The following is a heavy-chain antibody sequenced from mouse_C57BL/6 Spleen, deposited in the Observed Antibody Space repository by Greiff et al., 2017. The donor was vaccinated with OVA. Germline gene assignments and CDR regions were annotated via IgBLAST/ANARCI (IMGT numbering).Heavy chain of an antibody. Sequence: EVKVVESGGGLVKPGGSLKLSCAASGFTFSDYGMHWVRQAPEKGLEWVAYISSGSSTIYYADTVKGRFTISRDNAKKTLFLQMTSLRSEDTAMYYCARLYYGSSYVSYYYAMDYWGQGTSVTVSS. CDR1: GFTFSDYG. CDR3: ARLYYGSSYVSYYYAMDY. D-gene: IGHD1-1*01. J-gene: IGHJ4*01. V-gene: IGHV5-17*01. CDR2: ISSGSSTI.